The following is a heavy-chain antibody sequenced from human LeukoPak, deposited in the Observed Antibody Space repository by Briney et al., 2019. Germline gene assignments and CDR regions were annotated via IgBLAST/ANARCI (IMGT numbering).Heavy chain of an antibody. V-gene: IGHV1-2*02. CDR1: GYTFTGYY. J-gene: IGHJ4*02. CDR2: INPNSGGT. D-gene: IGHD3-10*01. CDR3: ARDRDYGSGIFDY. Sequence: GASLKVSCKASGYTFTGYYMHWVRQAPGQGLEWMGWINPNSGGTNYAQKFQGRVTMTRDTSISTTYMELNRLRSDDTAVYYCARDRDYGSGIFDYWGQGTLVTVSS.